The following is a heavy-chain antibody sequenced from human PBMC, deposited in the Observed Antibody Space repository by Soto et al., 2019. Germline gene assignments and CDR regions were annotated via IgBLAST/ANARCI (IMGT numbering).Heavy chain of an antibody. Sequence: PSETLSLTCTVSNGSISSGGYSWSWIRQTPGKGLEWIGYIYPTGKTYYNPSLKNRATLSIDTSQNQFSLQPTSVTAADTAVYYCARAPPGPAPRWGVWGHGTTVTVSS. CDR3: ARAPPGPAPRWGV. V-gene: IGHV4-30-2*01. CDR2: IYPTGKT. CDR1: NGSISSGGYS. J-gene: IGHJ6*02. D-gene: IGHD3-16*01.